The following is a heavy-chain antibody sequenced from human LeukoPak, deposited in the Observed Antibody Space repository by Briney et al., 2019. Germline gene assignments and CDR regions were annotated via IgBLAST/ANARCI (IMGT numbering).Heavy chain of an antibody. V-gene: IGHV3-21*01. Sequence: PGGSLRLSXAASGFIFSSHSMNWVRQAPGKGLEWVSSISSLTVGTHYIYYADSVKGRFTISRDDAKNSPYLQMNSLRAEDTAVYYCASSVLLTAPFDYWGQGALVTVSS. CDR2: ISSLTVGTHYI. D-gene: IGHD2-21*02. CDR3: ASSVLLTAPFDY. J-gene: IGHJ4*01. CDR1: GFIFSSHS.